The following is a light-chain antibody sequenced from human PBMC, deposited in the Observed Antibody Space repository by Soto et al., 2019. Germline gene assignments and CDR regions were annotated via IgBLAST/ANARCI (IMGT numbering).Light chain of an antibody. CDR1: SSDVGSYKF. V-gene: IGLV2-23*01. CDR3: CSYAGSTTWV. CDR2: EGS. J-gene: IGLJ3*02. Sequence: QSALTQPASVSGSPGQSITISCTGTSSDVGSYKFVSWYQQHPGKAPKLLIYEGSERPSGVSNRFSGSKSGNTASLTISGLQAEDEADYYCCSYAGSTTWVFGGGTKLTVL.